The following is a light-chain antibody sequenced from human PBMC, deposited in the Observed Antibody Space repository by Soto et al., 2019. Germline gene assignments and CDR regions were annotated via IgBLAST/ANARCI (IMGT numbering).Light chain of an antibody. V-gene: IGKV1D-16*01. Sequence: DIQMAQSPSSLSSSVGYRVTITCRAIQGISSWLAWYQQKPEKAPKPLIYATSSLQGGVPSRFSGSGSETDFTLTITSLQPEDFATYYCQQSYGTPITFGQGTRLEI. CDR1: QGISSW. J-gene: IGKJ5*01. CDR2: ATS. CDR3: QQSYGTPIT.